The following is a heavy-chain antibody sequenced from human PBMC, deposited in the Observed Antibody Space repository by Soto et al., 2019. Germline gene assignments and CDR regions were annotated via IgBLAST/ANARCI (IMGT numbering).Heavy chain of an antibody. CDR3: AKSRNLTVVVVAATLDVAFDT. CDR2: ISGSGGST. J-gene: IGHJ3*02. Sequence: EVQLLESGGGLVQPGGSLRLSCAASGFTFSSYAMSLVRQAPGKGLECVSAISGSGGSTYYADSVKGRYTISRDNSKNALYLQMNSLRAEDTAVYYCAKSRNLTVVVVAATLDVAFDTWGQGTMVTVSS. D-gene: IGHD2-15*01. V-gene: IGHV3-23*01. CDR1: GFTFSSYA.